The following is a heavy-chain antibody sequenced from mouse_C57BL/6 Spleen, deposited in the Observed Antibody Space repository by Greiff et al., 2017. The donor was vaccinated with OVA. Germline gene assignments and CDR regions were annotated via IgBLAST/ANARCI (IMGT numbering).Heavy chain of an antibody. D-gene: IGHD2-3*01. CDR2: IYPGGGYT. CDR1: GYTFTNYW. Sequence: QVQLKQSGAELVRPGTSVKMSCKASGYTFTNYWIGWAKQRPGHGLEWIGDIYPGGGYTNYNEKFKGKGTLTADKSSSTAYMQFSSLTSEDSAIYYCARRDGSYAMDYWGQGTSVTVSS. CDR3: ARRDGSYAMDY. J-gene: IGHJ4*01. V-gene: IGHV1-63*01.